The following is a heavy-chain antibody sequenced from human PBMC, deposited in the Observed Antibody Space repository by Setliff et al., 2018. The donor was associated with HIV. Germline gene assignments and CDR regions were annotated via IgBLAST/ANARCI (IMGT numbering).Heavy chain of an antibody. CDR1: GYTFTSYA. V-gene: IGHV1-18*01. D-gene: IGHD5-18*01. CDR2: ISAYNGNT. J-gene: IGHJ6*03. CDR3: ARRGDSYGLDPIYYYYYYMDV. Sequence: ASVKVSCKASGYTFTSYAMHWVRQAPGQGLEWMGWISAYNGNTNYAQKLQGRVTMTTDTSTSTAYMELRSLRSDDTAVYYCARRGDSYGLDPIYYYYYYMDVWGKGTTVTVSS.